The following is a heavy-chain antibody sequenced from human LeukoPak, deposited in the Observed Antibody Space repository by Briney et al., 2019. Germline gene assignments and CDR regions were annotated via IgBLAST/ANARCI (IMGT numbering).Heavy chain of an antibody. J-gene: IGHJ4*02. Sequence: GGSLRLSCAVSRITFRNAWMSWVRQAPGTGLEWVATINSDGSAKYHVDSVKGRFTISRDNAKNLVYLQMSILRAEYTAVYYCADLGTSDCGQGTLVTVSS. D-gene: IGHD1-7*01. CDR2: INSDGSAK. V-gene: IGHV3-7*01. CDR1: RITFRNAW. CDR3: ADLGTSD.